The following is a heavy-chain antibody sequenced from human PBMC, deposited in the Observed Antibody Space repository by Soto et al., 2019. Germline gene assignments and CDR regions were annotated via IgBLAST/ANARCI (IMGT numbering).Heavy chain of an antibody. Sequence: PSETLSLTCTVSGGSISSSNYYWGWIRQPPGKGLEWIGSIYYSGSTYYNPSLKSRVTISVDTSKNQFSLKLSSVTAADAAVYYCARAKTTIVVVGRWGQGTLVTVSS. CDR1: GGSISSSNYY. CDR2: IYYSGST. D-gene: IGHD2-15*01. V-gene: IGHV4-39*01. J-gene: IGHJ4*02. CDR3: ARAKTTIVVVGR.